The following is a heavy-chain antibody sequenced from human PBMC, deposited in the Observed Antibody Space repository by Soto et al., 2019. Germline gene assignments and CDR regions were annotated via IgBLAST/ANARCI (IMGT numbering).Heavy chain of an antibody. D-gene: IGHD3-9*01. CDR3: AKREGAAISSYHYYGRGR. J-gene: IGHJ6*02. Sequence: EVQLLESGGGLVQPGGSLRLSCAASGFTFSSYAMSWVRQAPGKGLEWVSAISGSGGSTYYADSVKGRFTISRDNSKKTLYPQMNSLGGEDTAVYYCAKREGAAISSYHYYGRGRWGQGTTVTVSS. V-gene: IGHV3-23*01. CDR1: GFTFSSYA. CDR2: ISGSGGST.